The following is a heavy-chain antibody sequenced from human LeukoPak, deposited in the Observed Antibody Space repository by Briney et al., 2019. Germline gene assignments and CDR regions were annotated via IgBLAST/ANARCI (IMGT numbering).Heavy chain of an antibody. CDR3: ARDPPRSVVVPAANDY. V-gene: IGHV1-2*06. CDR2: INPNSGGT. CDR1: GYTFTGYY. Sequence: GASVKVSCKASGYTFTGYYMHWVRQAPGQGLEWMGRINPNSGGTNYVQKFQGRVTMTRDTSISTAYMELSRLRSDDTAVYYCARDPPRSVVVPAANDYWGQGTLVTVSS. D-gene: IGHD2-2*01. J-gene: IGHJ4*02.